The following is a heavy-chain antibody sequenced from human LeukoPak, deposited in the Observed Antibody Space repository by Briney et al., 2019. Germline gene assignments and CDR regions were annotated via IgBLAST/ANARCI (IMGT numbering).Heavy chain of an antibody. CDR1: GGSFIGYD. CDR3: ARLTGSGEVFDS. V-gene: IGHV4-34*01. CDR2: IYDDGST. Sequence: SETLSLTCAVYGGSFIGYDWTWIRQPPGKGLEWIGYIYDDGSTYYNPSLKSRVTISIDTSKNQFSLNLRSVTAAGTAVYYCARLTGSGEVFDSWGQGTLVTVSS. D-gene: IGHD1-14*01. J-gene: IGHJ4*02.